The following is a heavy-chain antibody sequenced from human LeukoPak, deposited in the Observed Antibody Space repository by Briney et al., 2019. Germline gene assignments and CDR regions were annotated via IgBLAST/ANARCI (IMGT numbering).Heavy chain of an antibody. V-gene: IGHV5-51*01. CDR3: ARTQGLYGAADY. CDR2: VYPADSDT. D-gene: IGHD2-2*02. J-gene: IGHJ4*02. Sequence: GESLKISCQASGCTFSDLWIGWVRQMPGQGLEWMGSVYPADSDTRYSPSFEGHVTISADKSTNTAFLQWNSLQSSDSGIYFCARTQGLYGAADYWGQGTLVTVSS. CDR1: GCTFSDLW.